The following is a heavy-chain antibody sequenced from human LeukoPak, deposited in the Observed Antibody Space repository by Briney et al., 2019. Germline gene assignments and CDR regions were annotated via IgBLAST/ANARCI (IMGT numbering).Heavy chain of an antibody. CDR2: FDPEDGET. CDR3: ATPIGWSGNSDWWFDP. Sequence: GASVKVSCKVSGYTLTELPMHWVRQAPGKGLEWMGGFDPEDGETIYAQKFQGRVTMTEDTSTDTAYMELSSLRSEDTAVYYCATPIGWSGNSDWWFDPWGQGTLVTVSS. CDR1: GYTLTELP. V-gene: IGHV1-24*01. D-gene: IGHD4-23*01. J-gene: IGHJ5*02.